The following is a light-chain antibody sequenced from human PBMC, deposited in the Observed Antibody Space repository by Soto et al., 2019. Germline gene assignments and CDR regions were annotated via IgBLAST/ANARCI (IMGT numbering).Light chain of an antibody. CDR2: FDD. CDR1: TSNVGNNA. CDR3: AAWDDSLNVVL. V-gene: IGLV1-36*01. Sequence: LTQPPSVSEAPRQRVSISCSGNTSNVGNNAVNWYQQLPGKTPKLLIYFDDLVPSGVSDRFSGSKSGTSASLAISGLQSDDEADYYCAAWDDSLNVVLFGGGTKLTVL. J-gene: IGLJ2*01.